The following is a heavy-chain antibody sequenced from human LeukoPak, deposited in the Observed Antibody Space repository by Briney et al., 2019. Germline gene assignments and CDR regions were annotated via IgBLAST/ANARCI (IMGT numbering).Heavy chain of an antibody. D-gene: IGHD2-15*01. CDR2: IRSDGSNK. V-gene: IGHV3-30*02. CDR1: GFTFGSYG. Sequence: GGSLRLSCAASGFTFGSYGMHWVRQAPGKGLEWVTFIRSDGSNKYYADSVKGRFTISRDNSKNTLYLQMNTLRAEDTAVYYCAKGPVVTFDIWGQGTMVTVSS. CDR3: AKGPVVTFDI. J-gene: IGHJ3*02.